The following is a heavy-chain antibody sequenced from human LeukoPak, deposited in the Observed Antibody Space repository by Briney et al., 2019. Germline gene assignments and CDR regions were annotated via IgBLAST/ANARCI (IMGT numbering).Heavy chain of an antibody. Sequence: GRSLRLSCAASGFTFSSYAMHWVRQAPGKGLEWVAVISYDGSNKYYADSVKGRFTISRDNSKNTLYLQMKSLRAEDTAVYYCAKCYYGSGSYYSPDYWGQGTLVTVSS. D-gene: IGHD3-10*01. CDR2: ISYDGSNK. V-gene: IGHV3-30*18. J-gene: IGHJ4*02. CDR1: GFTFSSYA. CDR3: AKCYYGSGSYYSPDY.